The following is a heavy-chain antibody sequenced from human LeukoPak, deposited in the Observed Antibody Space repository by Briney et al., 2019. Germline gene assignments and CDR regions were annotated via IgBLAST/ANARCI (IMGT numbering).Heavy chain of an antibody. CDR1: GASIKNYY. CDR2: IYYAGSS. J-gene: IGHJ5*02. Sequence: SETLSLTCTVSGASIKNYYWSWIRQPPRKGLEWIANIYYAGSSNYNPSLKSRVSVSIDASNNQLSLTLASVTAGDSASYYCARQAGIIPTGVEGALFHPWGQGTRVALPS. D-gene: IGHD1-14*01. V-gene: IGHV4-59*08. CDR3: ARQAGIIPTGVEGALFHP.